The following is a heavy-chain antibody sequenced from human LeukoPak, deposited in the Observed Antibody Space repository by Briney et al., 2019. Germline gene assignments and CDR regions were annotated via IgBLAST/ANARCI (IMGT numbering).Heavy chain of an antibody. CDR1: GGSISSYY. CDR2: IYYSGST. CDR3: ARSVFGDSTGWVTLDY. V-gene: IGHV4-59*01. Sequence: PSETLSLTCTVSGGSISSYYWSWIRQPPGKGLEWTGYIYYSGSTSYNPSLKSRVTISVDTSKNQFSLKLSYVTAADTAVYYCARSVFGDSTGWVTLDYWGQGTLVTVSS. D-gene: IGHD3-22*01. J-gene: IGHJ4*02.